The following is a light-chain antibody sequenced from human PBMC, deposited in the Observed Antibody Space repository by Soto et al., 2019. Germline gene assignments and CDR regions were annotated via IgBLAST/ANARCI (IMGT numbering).Light chain of an antibody. CDR1: SSDVGGYNY. Sequence: QSALTQPASVSGSPGQSITISCTGTSSDVGGYNYVSWYQQHPGKAPKLMIYEVTKRPSGVPDRFSGSKSGNTASLTISGLQAEDESEYYCSSYAGFYTLLFGGGTKVTVL. CDR3: SSYAGFYTLL. V-gene: IGLV2-11*01. CDR2: EVT. J-gene: IGLJ2*01.